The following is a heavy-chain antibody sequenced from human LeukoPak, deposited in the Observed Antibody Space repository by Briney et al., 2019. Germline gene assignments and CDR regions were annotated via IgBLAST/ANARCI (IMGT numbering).Heavy chain of an antibody. CDR2: MNPNSGNT. D-gene: IGHD3-22*01. J-gene: IGHJ4*02. CDR1: GYTFTSYD. V-gene: IGHV1-8*01. CDR3: ATDLSLDSSGFDY. Sequence: ASVKVSCKASGYTFTSYDINWVRQATGQGLEWMGWMNPNSGNTGYAQKFQGRVTMTEDTSTDTAYMELSSLRSEDTAVYYCATDLSLDSSGFDYWGQGTPVTVSS.